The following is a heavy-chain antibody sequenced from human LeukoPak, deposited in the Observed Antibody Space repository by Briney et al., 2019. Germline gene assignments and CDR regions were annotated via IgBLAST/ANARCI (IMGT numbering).Heavy chain of an antibody. J-gene: IGHJ5*02. V-gene: IGHV3-7*01. CDR2: IKQDGSEK. CDR3: ARDDCSSISCYHNWFDP. Sequence: GSLRLSCAAPGFTFSSYWMSWVRQAPGKGLEWVANIKQDGSEKYYVDSVKGRFTISRDNAKNSLYLQMNSLRAEDTAVYYCARDDCSSISCYHNWFDPWGQGTLVTVSS. D-gene: IGHD2-2*01. CDR1: GFTFSSYW.